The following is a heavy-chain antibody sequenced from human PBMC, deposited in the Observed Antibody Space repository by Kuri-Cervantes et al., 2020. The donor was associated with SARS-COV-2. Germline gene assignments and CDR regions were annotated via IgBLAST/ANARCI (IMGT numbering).Heavy chain of an antibody. D-gene: IGHD3-10*01. Sequence: SETLSLSCTVSGVSITRGEHYWTWIRQHPEKGLEWIGYVYHSGNTYDHPSLKRRLTLSIDTSQNQYSLRMSSVTAAVTAIYYWPREIRGYDGVDVWGPGTTVTVSS. CDR1: GVSITRGEHY. J-gene: IGHJ6*01. V-gene: IGHV4-31*03. CDR2: VYHSGNT. CDR3: PREIRGYDGVDV.